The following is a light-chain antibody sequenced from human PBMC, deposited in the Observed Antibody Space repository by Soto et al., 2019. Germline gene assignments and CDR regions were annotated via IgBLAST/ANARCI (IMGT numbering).Light chain of an antibody. Sequence: QAVVTQEPSLTVSPGGTVTLTCGSTTGPVTSGPYLHWFQQRPGQAPLTLIYDTNNRHSWTPARFSGSLRGGKGALTLSGAQPEDEAEYYCLLSYSGPRVVFGGGTQLTVL. CDR1: TGPVTSGPY. J-gene: IGLJ2*01. V-gene: IGLV7-46*01. CDR3: LLSYSGPRVV. CDR2: DTN.